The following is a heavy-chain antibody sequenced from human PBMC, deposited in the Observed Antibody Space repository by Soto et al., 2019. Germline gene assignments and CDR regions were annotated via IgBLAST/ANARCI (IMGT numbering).Heavy chain of an antibody. Sequence: GGSLRLSCAASGFTFSSYAMSWVRQAPGKGLEWVSAISGSGGSTYYADSVKGRFTISRDNSKNTLYLQMNSLRAEDTAVYYCAKDQAGVYDYVWGSSTLDAFDIWGQGTMVTVSS. CDR1: GFTFSSYA. D-gene: IGHD3-16*01. V-gene: IGHV3-23*01. CDR2: ISGSGGST. J-gene: IGHJ3*02. CDR3: AKDQAGVYDYVWGSSTLDAFDI.